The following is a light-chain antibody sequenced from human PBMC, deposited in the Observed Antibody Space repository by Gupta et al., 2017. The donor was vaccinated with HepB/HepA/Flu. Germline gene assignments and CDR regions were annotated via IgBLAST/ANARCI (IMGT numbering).Light chain of an antibody. CDR1: SSDVGGYNY. CDR3: SSYTSSSTFYV. CDR2: DVS. Sequence: QSALTQPASVSGSPGQSITISCTGTSSDVGGYNYVSWYQQHPGKAPKLMIYDVSNRPSGVSNRFSGSKSGNTASLTIXGXQAEDEXDYYCSSYTSSSTFYVFGTGTKVTVL. V-gene: IGLV2-14*01. J-gene: IGLJ1*01.